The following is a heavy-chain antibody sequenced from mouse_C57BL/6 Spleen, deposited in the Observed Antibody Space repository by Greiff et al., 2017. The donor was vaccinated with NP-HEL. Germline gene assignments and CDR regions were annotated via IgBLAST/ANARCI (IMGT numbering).Heavy chain of an antibody. V-gene: IGHV5-16*01. D-gene: IGHD2-4*01. CDR3: ARVLHDYDVSYWYFDV. CDR2: INYDGSST. CDR1: GFTFSDYY. Sequence: EVQRVESEGGLVQPGSSMKLSCTASGFTFSDYYMAWVRQVPEKGLEWVANINYDGSSTYYLDSLKSRFIISRDNAKNILYLQMSSLKSEDTATYYCARVLHDYDVSYWYFDVWGTGTTVTVSS. J-gene: IGHJ1*03.